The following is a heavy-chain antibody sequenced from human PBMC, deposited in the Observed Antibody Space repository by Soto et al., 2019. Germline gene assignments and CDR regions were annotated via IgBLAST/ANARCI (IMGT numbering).Heavy chain of an antibody. D-gene: IGHD3-22*01. J-gene: IGHJ4*02. CDR1: GGSISSYY. CDR3: ARQQYYYDSRSYYFDY. Sequence: PSETLSLTCTVSGGSISSYYWSWIRQPPGKGLEWIGYIYYSGSTNYNPSLKSRVTISVDTSKNQFSLKLSSVTAADTAVYYCARQQYYYDSRSYYFDYWGQGTLVTVSS. CDR2: IYYSGST. V-gene: IGHV4-59*01.